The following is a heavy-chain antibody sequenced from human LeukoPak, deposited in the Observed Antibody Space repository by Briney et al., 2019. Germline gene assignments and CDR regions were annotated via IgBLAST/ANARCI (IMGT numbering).Heavy chain of an antibody. Sequence: PGGSLRLSCAASGFTFSSYAMSWVRQAPGKGLEWVSVIYSGGSTYYADSVKGRFTISRDNSKNTLYLQMNSLRAEDTAVYYCARASSWQQLVLFDYWGQGTLVTVSS. J-gene: IGHJ4*02. V-gene: IGHV3-53*01. CDR1: GFTFSSYA. CDR2: IYSGGST. CDR3: ARASSWQQLVLFDY. D-gene: IGHD6-13*01.